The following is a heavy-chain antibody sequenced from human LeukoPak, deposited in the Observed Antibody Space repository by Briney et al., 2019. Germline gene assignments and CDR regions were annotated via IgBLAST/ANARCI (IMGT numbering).Heavy chain of an antibody. CDR3: ARDAYSSGYYFFDY. Sequence: SETLSLTCTVSGGSITSYYWTWVRQPPGKGLEWIGYGYYSGTTNYNPSLKSRVTLSVDASKNQFSLQVGSVTAADAAVYHCARDAYSSGYYFFDYWGQGTLVTVSS. D-gene: IGHD6-19*01. J-gene: IGHJ4*02. CDR1: GGSITSYY. V-gene: IGHV4-59*01. CDR2: GYYSGTT.